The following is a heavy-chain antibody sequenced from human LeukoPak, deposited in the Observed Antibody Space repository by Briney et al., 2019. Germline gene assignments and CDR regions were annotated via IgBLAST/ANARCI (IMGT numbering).Heavy chain of an antibody. V-gene: IGHV1-18*01. J-gene: IGHJ6*02. CDR1: GYTFTGYS. CDR2: ISAYNGNT. D-gene: IGHD3-10*01. Sequence: ASVKVSCKASGYTFTGYSIHWVRQAPGQGLEWMGWISAYNGNTNYAQKLQGRVTMTTDTSTSTAYMELRSLRSDDTAVYYCARETGGVYYYYYGMDVWGQGTTVTVSS. CDR3: ARETGGVYYYYYGMDV.